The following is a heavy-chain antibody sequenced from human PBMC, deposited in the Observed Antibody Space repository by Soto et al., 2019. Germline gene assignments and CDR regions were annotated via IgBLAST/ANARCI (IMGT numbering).Heavy chain of an antibody. J-gene: IGHJ4*01. CDR1: GGPLSTYG. V-gene: IGHV1-69*01. D-gene: IGHD3-3*01. Sequence: QVQLVQSGAEVKKPASSVRVSCKASGGPLSTYGISWVRQAPGQGLEYMGGISPVVGTTNYAQRFQGRLTITADDSASTTYRELSSLISADTATYDCALLDFTDDAGRDYWGHGTLVTVSS. CDR2: ISPVVGTT. CDR3: ALLDFTDDAGRDY.